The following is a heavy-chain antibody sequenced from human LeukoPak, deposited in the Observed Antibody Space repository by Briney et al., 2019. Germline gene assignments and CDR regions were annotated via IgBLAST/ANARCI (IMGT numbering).Heavy chain of an antibody. CDR3: ARGTTVTAVDY. CDR2: INHSGST. J-gene: IGHJ4*02. Sequence: SETLSLTCAVYGGSFSGYDWSWIRQPPGKGLEWVWDINHSGSTNYNPSLKSRLTISVEAYTNQISLKLSSVTATDPAVYYSARGTTVTAVDYWGQGTLVSVSS. CDR1: GGSFSGYD. D-gene: IGHD4-17*01. V-gene: IGHV4-34*01.